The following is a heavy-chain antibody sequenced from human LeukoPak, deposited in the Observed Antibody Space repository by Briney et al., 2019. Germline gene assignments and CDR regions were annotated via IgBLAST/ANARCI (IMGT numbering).Heavy chain of an antibody. D-gene: IGHD3-16*02. CDR1: GFIFSSYA. Sequence: GGSLRLSCAASGFIFSSYAMHWVRQAPGKGLEWVAVISYDGSNKYYADSVKGRFTISRDNSKNTLYLQMNSLRAEDTAVYYCARVSYVFRTPDYWGQGTLVTVSS. V-gene: IGHV3-30-3*01. CDR3: ARVSYVFRTPDY. CDR2: ISYDGSNK. J-gene: IGHJ4*02.